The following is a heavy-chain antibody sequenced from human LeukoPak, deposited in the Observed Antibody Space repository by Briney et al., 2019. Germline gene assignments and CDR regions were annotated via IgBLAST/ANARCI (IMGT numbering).Heavy chain of an antibody. Sequence: GGSLRLSCTVSGFTFSNYDMSWVRQAPGKGLEWVASITTSSSHIYHAVSVRGRFTITRDNAKNSLYLRMNGLRAEDTAVYYCARGGFTLIREDAFDIWGQGTMVTVSS. J-gene: IGHJ3*02. D-gene: IGHD3-22*01. V-gene: IGHV3-21*01. CDR3: ARGGFTLIREDAFDI. CDR1: GFTFSNYD. CDR2: ITTSSSHI.